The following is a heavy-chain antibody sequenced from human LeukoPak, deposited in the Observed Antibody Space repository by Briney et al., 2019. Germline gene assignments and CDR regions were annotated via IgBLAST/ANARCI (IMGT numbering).Heavy chain of an antibody. CDR2: ISGSGGST. Sequence: PAGGSLRLSCAASGFTFSSYAMSWVRQAPGKGLEWVSAISGSGGSTYYADSVKGRFTISRDNSKNMLFLQMNSLRAEDTAVYFCAKRSSCQTNNYYCGMDVWGQGITVTVSS. V-gene: IGHV3-23*01. CDR3: AKRSSCQTNNYYCGMDV. CDR1: GFTFSSYA. J-gene: IGHJ6*02. D-gene: IGHD1-1*01.